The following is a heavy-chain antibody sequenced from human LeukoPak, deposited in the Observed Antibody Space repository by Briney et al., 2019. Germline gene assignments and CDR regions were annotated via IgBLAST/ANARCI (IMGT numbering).Heavy chain of an antibody. J-gene: IGHJ5*02. CDR3: AGYYYDSSRGFDL. CDR2: INCNGDWT. Sequence: PGGSLRLSCAASGFKFDDYGMSWVRQAPGKGLEWVCDINCNGDWTGYADSVKGRFTISRDNAKNSLYLQMNSLRAEDTALYYCAGYYYDSSRGFDLWGQGTLVTVSA. D-gene: IGHD3-22*01. V-gene: IGHV3-20*04. CDR1: GFKFDDYG.